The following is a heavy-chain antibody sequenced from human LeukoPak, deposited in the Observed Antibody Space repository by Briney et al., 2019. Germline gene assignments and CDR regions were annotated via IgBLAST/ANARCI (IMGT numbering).Heavy chain of an antibody. CDR3: AKDSRYYYDSSGSIDY. D-gene: IGHD3-22*01. CDR1: GFTVSSNY. V-gene: IGHV3-53*01. Sequence: GGSLRLSCAASGFTVSSNYMSWVRQAPGKGLEWVSVIYSGGSTYYADSVKGRFTISRDNSKNTLYLQMNSLRAEDTAVYYCAKDSRYYYDSSGSIDYWGQGTLVTVSS. CDR2: IYSGGST. J-gene: IGHJ4*02.